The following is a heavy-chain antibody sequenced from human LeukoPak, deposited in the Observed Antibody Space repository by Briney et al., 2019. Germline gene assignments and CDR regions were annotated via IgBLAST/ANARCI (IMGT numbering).Heavy chain of an antibody. D-gene: IGHD5-24*01. J-gene: IGHJ4*02. CDR2: IDWDDDK. CDR1: GFSLRISGMC. CDR3: ARMDRRDGYKFDS. V-gene: IGHV2-70*11. Sequence: ESGPTLVNPTETLTLTCTFSGFSLRISGMCVSWIRQPPRKALEWLARIDWDDDKYYSTSLKTRLSISKDTSKSKVVLSMSNMDPGDTATYYCARMDRRDGYKFDSWGQGALVTVSS.